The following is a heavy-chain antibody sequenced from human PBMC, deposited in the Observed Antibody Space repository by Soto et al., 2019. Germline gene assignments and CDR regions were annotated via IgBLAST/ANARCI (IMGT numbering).Heavy chain of an antibody. CDR1: GFPFRNYG. D-gene: IGHD3-22*01. Sequence: GGSLRLSCAASGFPFRNYGMNWVRQAPGKGLEWVSYIGIGSSTTYYADSVKGRFTISRDNAKNSLYLQMNSLRAEDTAVYYCARDQLYYNDISGRPLNAFDVWGQGTMVTVSS. CDR2: IGIGSSTT. J-gene: IGHJ3*01. CDR3: ARDQLYYNDISGRPLNAFDV. V-gene: IGHV3-48*01.